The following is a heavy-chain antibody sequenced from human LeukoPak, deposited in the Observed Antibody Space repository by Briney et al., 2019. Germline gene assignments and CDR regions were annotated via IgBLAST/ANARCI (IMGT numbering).Heavy chain of an antibody. CDR2: IIPIFGTA. V-gene: IGHV1-69*13. Sequence: GASVKVSCKASGYTFTSYGISWVRQAPGQGLEWMGGIIPIFGTANYAQKFQGRVTITADEATSTAYMELSSLRSEDTAVYYCARYQTGTMFAVWGQGTLVTISS. CDR3: ARYQTGTMFAV. J-gene: IGHJ4*02. D-gene: IGHD1/OR15-1a*01. CDR1: GYTFTSYG.